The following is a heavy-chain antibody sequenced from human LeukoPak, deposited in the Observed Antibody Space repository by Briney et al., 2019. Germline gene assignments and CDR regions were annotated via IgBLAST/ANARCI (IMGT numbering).Heavy chain of an antibody. Sequence: ASVKVSCKASGYTFTSYAMHWVRQAPGQRLEWMGWINACNGNTKYSQKFQGRVTITRDTSASTAYMELSSLRSEDTAVSYCAREAPPTMVRGVISWWFDPWGQGTLVTVSS. CDR3: AREAPPTMVRGVISWWFDP. V-gene: IGHV1-3*01. CDR1: GYTFTSYA. J-gene: IGHJ5*02. D-gene: IGHD3-10*01. CDR2: INACNGNT.